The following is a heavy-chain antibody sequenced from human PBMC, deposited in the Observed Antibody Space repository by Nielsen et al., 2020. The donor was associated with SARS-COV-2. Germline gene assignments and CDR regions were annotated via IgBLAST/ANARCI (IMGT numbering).Heavy chain of an antibody. V-gene: IGHV1-18*01. D-gene: IGHD2-21*01. CDR3: ARDSNSYSFDY. CDR2: ISAYNGNT. Sequence: ASVKVSCKASGYTFTSYGFSWLRQAPGQGLEWMGWISAYNGNTNYAQKLQGRVTMTTDTSTSTAYMELRSLRSDDTAVYYCARDSNSYSFDYWGQGTLVTVSS. CDR1: GYTFTSYG. J-gene: IGHJ4*02.